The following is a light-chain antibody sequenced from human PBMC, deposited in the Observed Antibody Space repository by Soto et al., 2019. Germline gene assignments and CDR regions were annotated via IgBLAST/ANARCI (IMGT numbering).Light chain of an antibody. J-gene: IGKJ1*01. CDR1: QSVRSY. CDR3: QQRSDWPRT. Sequence: EIVLTQSPATLSLSPGERATLSCRASQSVRSYLAWYQQKPGQAPRLLIYDASNRALGIPARFSGSGSGTDFTLTISSLEPGDFAIYYCQQRSDWPRTFGQGTKVEIK. CDR2: DAS. V-gene: IGKV3-11*01.